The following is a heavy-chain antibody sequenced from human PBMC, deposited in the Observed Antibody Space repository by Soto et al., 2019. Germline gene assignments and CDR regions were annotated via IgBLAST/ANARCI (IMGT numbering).Heavy chain of an antibody. CDR3: ARSAISPYGGLIGPFDY. D-gene: IGHD3-16*02. CDR2: INPGNTNT. Sequence: ASVKVSCKASGYTFTAYAIHWLRQAPGQRLEWMAWINPGNTNTKYSQKFLGRVSIARDTSASTAYLELGSLRSEDTAVYYCARSAISPYGGLIGPFDYWGQGTLVPVSS. CDR1: GYTFTAYA. V-gene: IGHV1-3*01. J-gene: IGHJ4*01.